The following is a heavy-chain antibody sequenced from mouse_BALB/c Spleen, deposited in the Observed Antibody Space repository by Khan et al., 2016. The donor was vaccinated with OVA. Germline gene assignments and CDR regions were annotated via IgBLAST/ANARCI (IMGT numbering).Heavy chain of an antibody. CDR3: AREEALYYFDY. V-gene: IGHV1S132*01. CDR2: IYPGTDNT. CDR1: GYIFTNYW. D-gene: IGHD3-2*02. J-gene: IGHJ2*01. Sequence: VQLQQSGAELVRPGASMKLSCKTSGYIFTNYWIHWVKQRSGQGLEWIARIYPGTDNTYYNEKLKDKAILTVDKSSSTAYMQLSSLKSEDSAFYFCAREEALYYFDYWGQGTTLTVSS.